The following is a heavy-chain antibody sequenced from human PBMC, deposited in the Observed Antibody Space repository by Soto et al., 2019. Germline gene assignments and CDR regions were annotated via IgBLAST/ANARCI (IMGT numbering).Heavy chain of an antibody. D-gene: IGHD3-9*01. J-gene: IGHJ4*02. CDR1: GFNLSHPW. CDR2: IKSKTDGGTA. V-gene: IGHV3-15*01. Sequence: PGGSLRLSCVASGFNLSHPWMTWVRQAAGKGLEWVGRIKSKTDGGTADYAAPVKGRATISRGDSKNTVYLQMNSLKTEDTAVYYCTTGIYYDILTGYHNVAYWGQGALVTVS. CDR3: TTGIYYDILTGYHNVAY.